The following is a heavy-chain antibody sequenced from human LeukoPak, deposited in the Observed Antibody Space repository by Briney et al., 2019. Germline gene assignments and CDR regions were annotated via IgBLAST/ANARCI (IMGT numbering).Heavy chain of an antibody. D-gene: IGHD3-10*01. CDR3: ARFATYGSGTYAFDY. Sequence: GGSLRLSCAASGFTLSSYSMNWVRQAPGKGLEWVSSISTSSSYIYYADSVKGRFTISRDNAKNSLYLQMNSLRAEDTAVYYCARFATYGSGTYAFDYWGQGTLVTVSS. J-gene: IGHJ4*02. V-gene: IGHV3-21*01. CDR2: ISTSSSYI. CDR1: GFTLSSYS.